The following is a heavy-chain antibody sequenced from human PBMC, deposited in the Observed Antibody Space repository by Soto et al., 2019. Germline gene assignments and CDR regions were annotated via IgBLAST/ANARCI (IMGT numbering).Heavy chain of an antibody. J-gene: IGHJ6*02. V-gene: IGHV3-23*01. CDR3: AKGRYDFWSGYFYGMDV. Sequence: GGSLRLSCAASGFTFSSYAMSWVRQAPGKGLEWVSAISGSGGSTYYADSVKGRFTISRDNSKNTLYLQMNSLRAEDTAVYYCAKGRYDFWSGYFYGMDVWGQGTTVTVSS. CDR2: ISGSGGST. CDR1: GFTFSSYA. D-gene: IGHD3-3*01.